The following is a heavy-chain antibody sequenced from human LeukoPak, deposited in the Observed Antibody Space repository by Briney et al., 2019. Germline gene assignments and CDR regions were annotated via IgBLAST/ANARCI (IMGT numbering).Heavy chain of an antibody. J-gene: IGHJ4*02. V-gene: IGHV3-66*02. Sequence: GGSLRLSCAASGFTVSSNYMSWVRQAPGKGLEWVSVIYSGGSTYYADSVKGRFTISRDNSKNTLYLQMNSLRAEDTAVYYCARDLRRRTIFGVVIRIFGYWGQGTLVTVSS. CDR2: IYSGGST. D-gene: IGHD3-3*01. CDR3: ARDLRRRTIFGVVIRIFGY. CDR1: GFTVSSNY.